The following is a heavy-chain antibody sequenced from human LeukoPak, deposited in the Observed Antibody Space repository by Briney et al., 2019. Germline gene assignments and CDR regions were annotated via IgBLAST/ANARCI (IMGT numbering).Heavy chain of an antibody. CDR2: IYSVGST. CDR3: ARDSGYSFGTPFDY. J-gene: IGHJ4*02. CDR1: GFTVSSNY. V-gene: IGHV3-66*01. Sequence: PGGPLRLSCAASGFTVSSNYMSWVRQAPGKGLEWVSVIYSVGSTYYADSVQGRFTISRDNSKNTLYLQMNSLRAEDTAVYYCARDSGYSFGTPFDYWGQGTLVTVSS. D-gene: IGHD5-18*01.